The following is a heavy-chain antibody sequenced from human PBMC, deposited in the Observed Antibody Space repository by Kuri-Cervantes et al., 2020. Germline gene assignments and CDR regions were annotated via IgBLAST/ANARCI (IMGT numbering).Heavy chain of an antibody. V-gene: IGHV4-39*01. CDR1: GGSISSSSYY. CDR3: ASLIAAAGTPIDY. D-gene: IGHD6-13*01. J-gene: IGHJ4*02. Sequence: SETLSLTCTVSGGSISSSSYYWSWIRQPPGKGLEWIGSIYYSGSTYYNPSLKSRVTISVDTSKNQFSLKLSSVTAADTAVYYCASLIAAAGTPIDYWGQGTLVTVSS. CDR2: IYYSGST.